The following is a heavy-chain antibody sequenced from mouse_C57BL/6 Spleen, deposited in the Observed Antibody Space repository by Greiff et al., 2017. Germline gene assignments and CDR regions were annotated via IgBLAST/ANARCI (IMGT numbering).Heavy chain of an antibody. CDR2: IDPSDSYT. Sequence: VQLQQPGAELVMPGASVKLSCKASGYTFTSYWMHWVKQRPGQGLEWIGEIDPSDSYTNYNQKFKGKSTLTVDKSSSTAYMQLSSLTSEDSAVYYCARSEQLRPFDYWGQGTTLTVSS. J-gene: IGHJ2*01. D-gene: IGHD3-2*02. CDR3: ARSEQLRPFDY. V-gene: IGHV1-69*01. CDR1: GYTFTSYW.